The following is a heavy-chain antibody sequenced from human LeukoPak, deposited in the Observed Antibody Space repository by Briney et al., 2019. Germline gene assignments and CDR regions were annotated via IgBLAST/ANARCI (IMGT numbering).Heavy chain of an antibody. CDR3: ARPQAEGRYSGCEY. CDR1: GYIFTTSW. D-gene: IGHD5-12*01. V-gene: IGHV5-51*01. Sequence: GESLKISCKGSGYIFTTSWIAWVRQMPGKGLEWMGIIYPGDSDTRYSPSFQGQVTISADKSITTAYLEWDSLKASDSAIYYCARPQAEGRYSGCEYWGQGTLVTVSS. CDR2: IYPGDSDT. J-gene: IGHJ4*02.